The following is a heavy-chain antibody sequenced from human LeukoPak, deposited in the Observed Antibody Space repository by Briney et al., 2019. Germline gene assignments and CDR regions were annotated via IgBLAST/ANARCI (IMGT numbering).Heavy chain of an antibody. D-gene: IGHD3-10*01. J-gene: IGHJ4*02. CDR3: AKHFLLWFGESDY. CDR2: VSRSGGRT. Sequence: GGSLRLPFAPSGFTFSSYAMSWVRQAPGKGLEWVSAVSRSGGRTYYADSVTGQFTISRDNPKNTLYLQMNSLRAEDQAVYYCAKHFLLWFGESDYWGQGTLVTVSS. V-gene: IGHV3-23*01. CDR1: GFTFSSYA.